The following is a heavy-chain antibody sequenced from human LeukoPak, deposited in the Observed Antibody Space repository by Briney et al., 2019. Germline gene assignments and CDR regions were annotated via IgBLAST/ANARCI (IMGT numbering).Heavy chain of an antibody. J-gene: IGHJ4*02. V-gene: IGHV3-66*01. CDR3: PGGGNAVLDF. CDR1: GFTVSSNY. D-gene: IGHD5-12*01. Sequence: GGSLRLSCAASGFTVSSNYMTWVRQAPGKGLEWVSVMYSGGSTYYADSVKARFIISRDNSKNTLYLQMNNLRAEDTAVYYCPGGGNAVLDFWGQGTLVTVSS. CDR2: MYSGGST.